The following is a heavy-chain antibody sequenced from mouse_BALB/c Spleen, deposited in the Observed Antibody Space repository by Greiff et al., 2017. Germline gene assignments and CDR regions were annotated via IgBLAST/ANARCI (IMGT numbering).Heavy chain of an antibody. CDR2: ISYSGST. CDR1: GYSITSDYA. Sequence: EVKLMESGPGLVKPSQSLSLTCTVTGYSITSDYAWNWIRQFPGNKLEWMGYISYSGSTSYNPSLKSRISITRDTSKNQFFLQLNSVTTEDTATYYCARNYGSSHPFDYWGQGTTLTVSS. J-gene: IGHJ2*01. V-gene: IGHV3-2*02. CDR3: ARNYGSSHPFDY. D-gene: IGHD1-1*01.